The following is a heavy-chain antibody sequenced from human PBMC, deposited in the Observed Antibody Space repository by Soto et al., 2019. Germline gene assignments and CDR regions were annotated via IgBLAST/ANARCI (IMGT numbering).Heavy chain of an antibody. V-gene: IGHV4-31*03. CDR1: GGSISSGGYY. D-gene: IGHD3-22*01. Sequence: QVQLQESGPGLVKPSQPLSLTCTVSGGSISSGGYYWSWIRQHPGKGLEWIGYISYSGRTYYNPSLNSRVTISVATSKNQCSLKLSSVTAADTAVYYCAREWPVEYYDSSGRQGFDPWGQGTLVTVSS. J-gene: IGHJ5*02. CDR2: ISYSGRT. CDR3: AREWPVEYYDSSGRQGFDP.